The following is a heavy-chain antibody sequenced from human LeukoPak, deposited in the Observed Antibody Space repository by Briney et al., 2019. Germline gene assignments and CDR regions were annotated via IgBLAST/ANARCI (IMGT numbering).Heavy chain of an antibody. Sequence: GGSLRLSCAASGFTFSSYWMHWVRQAPGKGLVWVSRINSDGSSTSYADSVKGRFTISRDNAKNTLYLQMTSLRAEDTAVYYCARGRYYDFWSGYYLDYWGQGTLVTVSS. V-gene: IGHV3-74*01. CDR1: GFTFSSYW. D-gene: IGHD3-3*01. CDR2: INSDGSST. CDR3: ARGRYYDFWSGYYLDY. J-gene: IGHJ4*02.